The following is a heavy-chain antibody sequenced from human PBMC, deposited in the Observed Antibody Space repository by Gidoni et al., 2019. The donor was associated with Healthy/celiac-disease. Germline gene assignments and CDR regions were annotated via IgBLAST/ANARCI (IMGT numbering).Heavy chain of an antibody. Sequence: EVQLVEYGGGLVKPGGSLRLSCAACGFTFSRCSLNGVRPAPGKGLEWVSSSSSSRSYIYYADSVKGRFTISRDNAKNSLYLQMNSLRAEDTAVYYCARDRWVNDRYCSGGSCYSHYYYGMDVWGQGTTVTVSS. J-gene: IGHJ6*02. D-gene: IGHD2-15*01. CDR3: ARDRWVNDRYCSGGSCYSHYYYGMDV. CDR2: SSSSRSYI. V-gene: IGHV3-21*01. CDR1: GFTFSRCS.